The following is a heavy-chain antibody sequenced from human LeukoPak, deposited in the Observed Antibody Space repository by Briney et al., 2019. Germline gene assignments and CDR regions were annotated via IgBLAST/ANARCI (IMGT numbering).Heavy chain of an antibody. CDR3: AKASHQGYCSGGSCYSAAY. Sequence: GGSLRLSCAASGFTFSAFAMTWVRQAPGKGLEWVSAISGGGVTYYADSVKGRFTIPRDNSKNTLNLQMNSLRAEDTAVYYCAKASHQGYCSGGSCYSAAYWGQGTLVSVSS. CDR2: ISGGGVT. J-gene: IGHJ4*02. D-gene: IGHD2-15*01. CDR1: GFTFSAFA. V-gene: IGHV3-23*01.